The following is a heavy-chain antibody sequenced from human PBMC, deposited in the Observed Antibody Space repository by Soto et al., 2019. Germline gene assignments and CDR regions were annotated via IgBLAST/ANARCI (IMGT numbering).Heavy chain of an antibody. Sequence: HPGGSLRLSCAASGFTFNNYAIHWVRQAPGKGLEWVAVIAYDKSNKYYADSVKGRFTISRDNSKSTLYLQMSSLRAEDTAVYYCAKDPLAVAGPAAFDIWGQGTMVTVSS. J-gene: IGHJ3*02. V-gene: IGHV3-30-3*01. CDR3: AKDPLAVAGPAAFDI. D-gene: IGHD6-19*01. CDR2: IAYDKSNK. CDR1: GFTFNNYA.